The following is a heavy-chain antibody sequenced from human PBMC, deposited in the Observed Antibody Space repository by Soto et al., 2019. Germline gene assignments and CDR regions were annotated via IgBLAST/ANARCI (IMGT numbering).Heavy chain of an antibody. J-gene: IGHJ3*02. CDR2: ISGSGGTT. Sequence: HPGGSLRLSCAASGFTFSSYAMSWVRQAPGKGLEWVSAISGSGGTTYYADSVKGRFTISRDNSKNTLYLQMNSLRAEDTAVYYCARNWRFRDAFDIWGQGTMVTVSS. V-gene: IGHV3-23*01. CDR3: ARNWRFRDAFDI. CDR1: GFTFSSYA. D-gene: IGHD1-1*01.